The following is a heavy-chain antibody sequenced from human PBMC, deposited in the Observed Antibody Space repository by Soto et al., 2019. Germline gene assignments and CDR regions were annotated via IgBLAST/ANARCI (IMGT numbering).Heavy chain of an antibody. D-gene: IGHD3-22*01. V-gene: IGHV3-33*01. CDR2: IWYDGSNK. CDR3: ARDMMDYDSSGYYGPTYYFDY. J-gene: IGHJ4*02. CDR1: GFTFSSYG. Sequence: GGSLRLSCAASGFTFSSYGMHWVRQAPGKGLEWVAVIWYDGSNKYYADSVKGRFTISRDNSKNTLYLQMNSLRAEDTAVYYCARDMMDYDSSGYYGPTYYFDYWGQGTLVTVSS.